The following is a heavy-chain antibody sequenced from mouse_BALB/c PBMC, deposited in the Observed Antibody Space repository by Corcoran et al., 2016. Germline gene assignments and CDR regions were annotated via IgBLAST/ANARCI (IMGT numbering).Heavy chain of an antibody. Sequence: EVQLQQSGAELVRPGALVKLSFKASGFNIKDYYMHWVKQRPEQGLEWIGWIDPENGNTIYDPKFQGKASITADTSSNTAYLQLSSRTSEDTAVYYCASIYYDYAWFAYWGQGTLVTVSA. CDR2: IDPENGNT. CDR1: GFNIKDYY. D-gene: IGHD2-4*01. V-gene: IGHV14-1*02. CDR3: ASIYYDYAWFAY. J-gene: IGHJ3*01.